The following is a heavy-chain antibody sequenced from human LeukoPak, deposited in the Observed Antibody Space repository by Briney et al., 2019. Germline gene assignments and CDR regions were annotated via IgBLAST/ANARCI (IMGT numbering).Heavy chain of an antibody. CDR1: GGSINSYY. CDR2: IFSSGNT. J-gene: IGHJ5*02. CDR3: ERSPHRLIGHWFDP. Sequence: SETLSLTCTVSGGSINSYYWSWIRQPAGKGLEWIGRIFSSGNTIYNPSLQSRVTMSVDTSKNQFSLRLNSVTAADTAVCYCERSPHRLIGHWFDPWGQGTLVTVSS. D-gene: IGHD3-16*01. V-gene: IGHV4-4*07.